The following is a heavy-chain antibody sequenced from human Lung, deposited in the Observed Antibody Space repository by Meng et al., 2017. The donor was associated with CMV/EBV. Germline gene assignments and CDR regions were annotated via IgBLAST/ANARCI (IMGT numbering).Heavy chain of an antibody. D-gene: IGHD3-3*01. CDR2: IFYRERT. CDR1: GSSITSSSFF. Sequence: SXTLSLXCAVSGSSITSSSFFWGWIRQPPGKGLEWIGHIFYRERTYYNPSLKSRVNISVDSSNNHFSLTLTAVTAADTAVYYCARLGPQHYDFWRGYRTKWFEPWXQGVXVIGAS. J-gene: IGHJ5*02. CDR3: ARLGPQHYDFWRGYRTKWFEP. V-gene: IGHV4-39*02.